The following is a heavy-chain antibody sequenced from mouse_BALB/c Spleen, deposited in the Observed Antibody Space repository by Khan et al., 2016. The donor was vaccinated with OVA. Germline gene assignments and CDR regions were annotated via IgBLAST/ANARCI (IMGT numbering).Heavy chain of an antibody. J-gene: IGHJ3*01. V-gene: IGHV14-3*02. CDR3: ATLYGNAFAY. Sequence: VQLKQSGAELVKPWASVKLSCSASGFNIKDTYIHWVNQRPEQGLEWIGRIDPPNDDSKYGPKFQDKATFTADTSSNTAYLQLSSLTSEDTAIYYCATLYGNAFAYWGQGTLVSVSA. D-gene: IGHD2-1*01. CDR1: GFNIKDTY. CDR2: IDPPNDDS.